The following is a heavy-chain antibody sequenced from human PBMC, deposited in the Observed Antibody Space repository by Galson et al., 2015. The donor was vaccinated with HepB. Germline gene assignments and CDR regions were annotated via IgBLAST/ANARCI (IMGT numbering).Heavy chain of an antibody. V-gene: IGHV1-69*13. CDR1: GGTFSSYA. J-gene: IGHJ6*02. CDR2: FIPIFGTA. D-gene: IGHD6-6*01. CDR3: ARNSSSPTPRPNSYGMDV. Sequence: SVKVSCKASGGTFSSYAITWVRQAPGQGLEWMGGFIPIFGTATYAQKFQGRVTLTADESPNTAYMELSSLKSDDPAVYYCARNSSSPTPRPNSYGMDVWGQGTTVTVSS.